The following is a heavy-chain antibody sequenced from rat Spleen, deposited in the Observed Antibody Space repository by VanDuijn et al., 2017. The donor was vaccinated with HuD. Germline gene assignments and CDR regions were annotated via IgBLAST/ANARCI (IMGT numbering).Heavy chain of an antibody. CDR3: ATHYYYSGGPMWFAY. Sequence: EVQLVESGGGLVQPGRSLKLSCAASGFTFSNYGMAWVRQAPTKGLEWVATLSYDGITTYYRDSVKGRFTISSENAKSTLYLQMDSLRSEDTATYYCATHYYYSGGPMWFAYWGQGTLVTVSS. J-gene: IGHJ3*01. CDR2: LSYDGITT. D-gene: IGHD1-1*01. CDR1: GFTFSNYG. V-gene: IGHV5-29*01.